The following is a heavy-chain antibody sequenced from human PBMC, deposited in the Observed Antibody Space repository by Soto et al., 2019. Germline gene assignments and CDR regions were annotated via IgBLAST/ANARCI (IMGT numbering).Heavy chain of an antibody. V-gene: IGHV1-18*01. J-gene: IGHJ6*02. CDR3: ARDRSSSAGEYYYYGMDV. CDR2: ISAYNGNT. D-gene: IGHD4-17*01. CDR1: GYTFTSYG. Sequence: ASVKVSCKASGYTFTSYGVSWVRQAPGQGLEWMGWISAYNGNTNYAQKLQGRVTMTTDTSTSTAYMELRSLRSDDTAVYYCARDRSSSAGEYYYYGMDVWGQGTTVTVSS.